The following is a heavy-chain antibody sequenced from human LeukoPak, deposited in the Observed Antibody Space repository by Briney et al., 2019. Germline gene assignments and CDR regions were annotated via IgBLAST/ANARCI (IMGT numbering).Heavy chain of an antibody. J-gene: IGHJ4*02. D-gene: IGHD6-6*01. CDR3: ARGFEYSSSPYDY. V-gene: IGHV3-30*04. Sequence: GGSLRLSCAASGFTFSSYAMHWVRQAPGKGLEWVAVISYDGSIKYYADSVKGRFTISRDNSKNTLYLQMNSLRAEDTAVYYCARGFEYSSSPYDYWGQGTLVTVSS. CDR2: ISYDGSIK. CDR1: GFTFSSYA.